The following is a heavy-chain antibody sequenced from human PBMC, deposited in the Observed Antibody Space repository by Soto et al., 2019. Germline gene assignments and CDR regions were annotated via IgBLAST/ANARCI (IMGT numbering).Heavy chain of an antibody. V-gene: IGHV6-1*01. J-gene: IGHJ6*02. CDR2: TYYRSKWIH. D-gene: IGHD3-16*01. Sequence: SQTLSLTCDISGDSVSSSSAAWNWIRQSPSRGLEWLGRTYYRSKWIHEYTVSMESRITINPDTSKNQFSLQIYSVIPEDTAVYYCEGVVWFRGMDVWGQGNPVTVSS. CDR1: GDSVSSSSAA. CDR3: EGVVWFRGMDV.